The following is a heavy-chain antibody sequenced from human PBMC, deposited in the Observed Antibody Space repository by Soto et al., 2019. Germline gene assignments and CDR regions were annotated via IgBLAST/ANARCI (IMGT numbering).Heavy chain of an antibody. J-gene: IGHJ4*02. Sequence: QVQLVQSGAEVKKPGASVKVSCKASGYTFTSYYMHWVRQAPGQGLEWMGIINPSGGSTSYAQKFQVRVTMTRDTSTSTVYMELSSMRSEDTAVYYCARDLLGVGWLQFGVGFGYWGQGTLVTVSS. V-gene: IGHV1-46*01. D-gene: IGHD5-12*01. CDR3: ARDLLGVGWLQFGVGFGY. CDR1: GYTFTSYY. CDR2: INPSGGST.